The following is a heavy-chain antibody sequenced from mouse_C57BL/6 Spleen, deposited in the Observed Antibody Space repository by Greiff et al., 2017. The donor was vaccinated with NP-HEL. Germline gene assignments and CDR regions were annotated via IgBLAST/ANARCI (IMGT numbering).Heavy chain of an antibody. CDR1: GFTFSDYY. J-gene: IGHJ4*01. V-gene: IGHV5-12*01. CDR3: ASNDYDDAMDY. D-gene: IGHD2-4*01. CDR2: ISNGGGST. Sequence: EVHLVESGGGLVQPGGSLKLSCAASGFTFSDYYMYWVRQTPEKRLEWVAYISNGGGSTYYPDTVKGRFTISRDNAKNTLYLQMSRLKSEDTAMYYCASNDYDDAMDYWGQGTSVTVSS.